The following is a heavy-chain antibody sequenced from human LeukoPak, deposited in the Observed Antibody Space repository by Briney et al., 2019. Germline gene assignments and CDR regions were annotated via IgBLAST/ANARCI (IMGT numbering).Heavy chain of an antibody. Sequence: GGSLRLSCAASGFTFRSYAMNWVRQAPGKGLEWVSVISGSGSSTYYADSVKGRFTISRDNSKNTLYLQMNSLRVEDTGVYYCAKDLSSGSRRAYWGQGTLVTVSS. CDR3: AKDLSSGSRRAY. J-gene: IGHJ4*02. CDR2: ISGSGSST. CDR1: GFTFRSYA. D-gene: IGHD6-19*01. V-gene: IGHV3-23*01.